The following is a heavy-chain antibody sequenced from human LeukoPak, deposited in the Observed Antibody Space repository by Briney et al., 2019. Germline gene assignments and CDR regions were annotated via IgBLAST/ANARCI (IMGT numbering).Heavy chain of an antibody. J-gene: IGHJ6*03. Sequence: ASVKVSCKASGYTFTGYYIHWVRQAPGQGLEWMGWVNPNSGDTNYAQKFQGRVTMTRDTSINTAYMELSRLRSDDTAVYYCARGLDDYGNRYYYMDVWGKGTTVTISS. CDR2: VNPNSGDT. V-gene: IGHV1-2*02. CDR3: ARGLDDYGNRYYYMDV. CDR1: GYTFTGYY. D-gene: IGHD4-17*01.